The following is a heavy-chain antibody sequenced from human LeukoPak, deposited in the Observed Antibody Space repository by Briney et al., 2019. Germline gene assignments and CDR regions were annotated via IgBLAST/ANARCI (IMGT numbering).Heavy chain of an antibody. V-gene: IGHV3-15*01. D-gene: IGHD3-10*01. CDR1: GFTFSNAW. J-gene: IGHJ6*03. CDR3: TTKAMVRGVITYYYYYMDV. CDR2: IKSKTDGGTT. Sequence: GGSLRLSCAASGFTFSNAWMSWVRQAPGKGLEWVGRIKSKTDGGTTYYAAPVKGRFTISRDDSKNTLYLQMNSLKTEDTAVYYCTTKAMVRGVITYYYYYMDVWGKGTTVTVSS.